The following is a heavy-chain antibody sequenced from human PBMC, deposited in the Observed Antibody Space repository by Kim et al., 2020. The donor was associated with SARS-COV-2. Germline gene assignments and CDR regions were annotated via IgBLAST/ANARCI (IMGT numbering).Heavy chain of an antibody. CDR1: GFTFGSHA. V-gene: IGHV3-30*04. Sequence: GGSLRLSCAASGFTFGSHALHWVRQAPGKGPEWVAVISYDGNNTYYADSVKGRFTISRDNSRDTLYLQMDSLRTNDTAVYYCARGFRMVWVDFWGQGIPVTVSS. CDR3: ARGFRMVWVDF. J-gene: IGHJ4*02. D-gene: IGHD1-20*01. CDR2: ISYDGNNT.